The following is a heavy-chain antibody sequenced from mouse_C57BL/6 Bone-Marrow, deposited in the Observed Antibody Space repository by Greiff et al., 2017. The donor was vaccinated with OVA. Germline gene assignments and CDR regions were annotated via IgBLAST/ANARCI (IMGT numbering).Heavy chain of an antibody. CDR3: TREEALWYRFAY. Sequence: EVQLQQSGTVLARPGASVKMSCKTSGYTFTSYWMHWVKQRPGQGLEWIGAIYPGNSDTSYNQKFKGKAKLTAVTSASTAYMELSSLTNEDSAVYHCTREEALWYRFAYWGQGTLVTVAA. V-gene: IGHV1-5*01. D-gene: IGHD2-1*01. J-gene: IGHJ3*01. CDR1: GYTFTSYW. CDR2: IYPGNSDT.